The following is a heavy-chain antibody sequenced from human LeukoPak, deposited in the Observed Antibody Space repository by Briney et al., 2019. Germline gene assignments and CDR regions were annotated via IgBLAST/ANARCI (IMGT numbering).Heavy chain of an antibody. V-gene: IGHV3-64*01. CDR1: GFTFSSYA. Sequence: PGGSLRLSCAASGFTFSSYAMHWVRQAPGKGLEYVSAISSNGGSTYYANSVKGRFTISRDNSKNTLYLQMGSLRAEDMAVYYCASIVATIASWGQGTLVTVSS. CDR3: ASIVATIAS. D-gene: IGHD5-12*01. J-gene: IGHJ4*02. CDR2: ISSNGGST.